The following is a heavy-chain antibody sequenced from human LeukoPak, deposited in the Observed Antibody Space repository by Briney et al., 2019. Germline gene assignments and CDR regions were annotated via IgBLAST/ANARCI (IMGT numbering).Heavy chain of an antibody. CDR3: ASAYRNYGSGSYYNGFDP. V-gene: IGHV1-2*06. CDR2: INPNSGGT. Sequence: GASVKVSCKASGYTFTGYYMHWVRQAPGQGLEWMGRINPNSGGTNYAQKFQGRVTMTRDTSISTAYRGLSRLRSDDTAVYYCASAYRNYGSGSYYNGFDPWGQGTLVTVSS. D-gene: IGHD3-10*01. CDR1: GYTFTGYY. J-gene: IGHJ5*02.